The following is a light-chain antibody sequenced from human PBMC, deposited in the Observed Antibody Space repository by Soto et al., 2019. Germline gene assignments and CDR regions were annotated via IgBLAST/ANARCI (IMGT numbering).Light chain of an antibody. CDR1: QDIRSN. J-gene: IGKJ1*01. Sequence: IRVTHYPGTLSVSPGERATLSCRASQDIRSNLAWYQQKPGQAPRLLIYETSTRAPGIPARFSGSGSGTEFTLTISSLQPGDFATYYCQHSNTLPWTFGQGTKVDI. V-gene: IGKV3-15*01. CDR2: ETS. CDR3: QHSNTLPWT.